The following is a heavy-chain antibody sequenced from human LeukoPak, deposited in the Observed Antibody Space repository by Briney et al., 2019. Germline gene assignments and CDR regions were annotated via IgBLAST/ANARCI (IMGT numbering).Heavy chain of an antibody. CDR1: GFTFSSYP. D-gene: IGHD2-2*01. V-gene: IGHV3-23*01. CDR2: ISNGGGSA. Sequence: PGGSLRLSCAASGFTFSSYPMSWVRRAPGKGLQWVSAISNGGGSAYYADSVKGRFTISGDNSKSTLYLQMNSLRAEDTAIYYCAARPRMPPRFDYWGQGTLVTVSS. CDR3: AARPRMPPRFDY. J-gene: IGHJ4*02.